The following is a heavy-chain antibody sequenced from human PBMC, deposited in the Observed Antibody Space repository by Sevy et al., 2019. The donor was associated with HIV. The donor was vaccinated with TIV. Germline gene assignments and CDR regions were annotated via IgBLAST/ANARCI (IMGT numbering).Heavy chain of an antibody. CDR3: AKDSILVAGHFDY. CDR2: FTGSGTNT. Sequence: GGSLRLSCAASGFTLSSYAMSWVRQAPGKGLEWVSSFTGSGTNTFYAYSVKGRFTISRDNSKNTLYLQMNSLRAEDTAVYYCAKDSILVAGHFDYWGQGTLVTVSS. D-gene: IGHD6-19*01. CDR1: GFTLSSYA. J-gene: IGHJ4*02. V-gene: IGHV3-23*01.